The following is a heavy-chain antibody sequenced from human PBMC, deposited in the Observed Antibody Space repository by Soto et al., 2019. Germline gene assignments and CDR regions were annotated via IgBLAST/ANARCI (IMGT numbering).Heavy chain of an antibody. Sequence: ASVKVSCKASGYIFINYYIHWVRQAPGQGLEWIGIINPNGGSAYTTYYADSVKGRFTISRDNSKNTLYLQMNSLRAEDTAVYYCAKNSEATIRVGYDYWGQGTLVTVSS. V-gene: IGHV1-46*04. CDR1: GYIFINYY. J-gene: IGHJ4*02. CDR3: AKNSEATIRVGYDY. CDR2: INPNGGSAYTT. D-gene: IGHD5-12*01.